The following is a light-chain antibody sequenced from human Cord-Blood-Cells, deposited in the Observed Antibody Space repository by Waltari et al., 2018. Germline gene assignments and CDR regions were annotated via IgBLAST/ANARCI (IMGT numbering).Light chain of an antibody. J-gene: IGKJ1*01. CDR1: QSVSSY. Sequence: EIVLTKSPPTRSLSPGERAPSSCRASQSVSSYLAWYQQKPGQAPRLLIYDASNRATGIPARFSGSGSGTDFTLTISSLEPEDFAVYYCQQRSNWPPWTFGQGTKVEIK. V-gene: IGKV3-11*01. CDR2: DAS. CDR3: QQRSNWPPWT.